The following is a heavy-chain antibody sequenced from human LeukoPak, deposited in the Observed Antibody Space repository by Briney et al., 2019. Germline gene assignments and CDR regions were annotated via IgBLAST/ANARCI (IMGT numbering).Heavy chain of an antibody. J-gene: IGHJ4*02. CDR1: GFTFSSYG. CDR2: IWYDGSNK. Sequence: PGGSLRLSCAASGFTFSSYGMHWVRQAPGKGLEWVAVIWYDGSNKYYADSVKGRFTISRDNSKNTLYLQMNSLRAEDTAVYYCVRDRRDSSGWEYYFDYWGQGTLVTVSS. D-gene: IGHD6-19*01. CDR3: VRDRRDSSGWEYYFDY. V-gene: IGHV3-33*01.